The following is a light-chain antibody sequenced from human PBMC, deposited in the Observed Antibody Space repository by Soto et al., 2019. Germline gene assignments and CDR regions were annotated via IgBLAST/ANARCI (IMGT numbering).Light chain of an antibody. Sequence: QSALTQPASVSGSPGQSISISCTGTSSDVGGFDFVSWYQHHPGKAPKLLIYDVSDRPSGVSDRFSGSKSGNTASLTISGLQTEDEASYYCTSYTTSRTYVFGTGTKVTVL. CDR2: DVS. CDR1: SSDVGGFDF. J-gene: IGLJ1*01. CDR3: TSYTTSRTYV. V-gene: IGLV2-14*03.